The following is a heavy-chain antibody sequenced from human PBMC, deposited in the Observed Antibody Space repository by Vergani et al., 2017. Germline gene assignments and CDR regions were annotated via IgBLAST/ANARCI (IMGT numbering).Heavy chain of an antibody. Sequence: EVQLLESGGDLVQPGGSLRLSCAASGFTFNHYAMNWVRQAPGKGLEWVSGISGSGVSTYYAGSVKGRFTISRDSSKNTLYLQMNSLSAGDTAVYYCAKANPRNSGYDYLYNYHAMDVWGQGTTVTVSS. CDR3: AKANPRNSGYDYLYNYHAMDV. D-gene: IGHD5-12*01. CDR2: ISGSGVST. V-gene: IGHV3-23*01. J-gene: IGHJ6*02. CDR1: GFTFNHYA.